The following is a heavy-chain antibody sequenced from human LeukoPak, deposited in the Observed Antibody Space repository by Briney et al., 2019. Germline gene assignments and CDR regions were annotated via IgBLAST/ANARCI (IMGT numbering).Heavy chain of an antibody. Sequence: GSLRLSCAASGFTFSSYSMNWVRQAPGKGLEWVSSISSSSSYIYYADSVKGRFTISRDNAKNSLYLQMNSLRAEDTAVYYCARDLTGAVFDFWGQGTLVTVSS. V-gene: IGHV3-21*01. J-gene: IGHJ4*02. CDR3: ARDLTGAVFDF. CDR2: ISSSSSYI. CDR1: GFTFSSYS. D-gene: IGHD1-26*01.